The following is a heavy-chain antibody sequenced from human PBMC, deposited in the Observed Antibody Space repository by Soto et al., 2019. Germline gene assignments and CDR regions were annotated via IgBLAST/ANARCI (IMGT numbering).Heavy chain of an antibody. J-gene: IGHJ4*02. CDR1: GGSISSGGYY. Sequence: QVQLQESGPGLVKPSQTLSLTCTVSGGSISSGGYYWSWIRQHPGKGLEWIGYIYYSGSTYYNPSLKSRVTISVDTYKNQFALKLSSVTAADTAVYYCARVGLGYYDSSGHFDYWGQGTLVTVSS. D-gene: IGHD3-22*01. CDR3: ARVGLGYYDSSGHFDY. CDR2: IYYSGST. V-gene: IGHV4-31*03.